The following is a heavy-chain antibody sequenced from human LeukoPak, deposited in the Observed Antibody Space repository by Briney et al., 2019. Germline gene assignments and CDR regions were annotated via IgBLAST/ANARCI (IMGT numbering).Heavy chain of an antibody. J-gene: IGHJ3*02. CDR1: GFTFSSYG. V-gene: IGHV3-30*18. CDR3: AKEGHPTPGAFDI. Sequence: PVGALRLSRAASGFTFSSYGMHWVRQAPGKGLEWVAVISYDGSNKYYADSVKGRFTISRDNSKNTLYLQMNSLRAEDTAVYYCAKEGHPTPGAFDIWGQGTMVTVSS. CDR2: ISYDGSNK.